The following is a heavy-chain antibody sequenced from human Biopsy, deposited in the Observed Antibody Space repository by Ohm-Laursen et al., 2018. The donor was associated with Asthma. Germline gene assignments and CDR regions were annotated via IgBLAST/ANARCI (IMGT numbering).Heavy chain of an antibody. D-gene: IGHD3-22*01. CDR3: ASTTPSIVVVARAGAFDI. V-gene: IGHV3-30-3*01. CDR1: GFTFSSYA. CDR2: ISYDGSNK. J-gene: IGHJ3*02. Sequence: SLRLSCAASGFTFSSYAMHWVRQAPGQGLEWVAVISYDGSNKYYADSVKGRFTISRDNSKNTLYLKMNSLRAEDTAVYYRASTTPSIVVVARAGAFDIWGQGTMVTVSS.